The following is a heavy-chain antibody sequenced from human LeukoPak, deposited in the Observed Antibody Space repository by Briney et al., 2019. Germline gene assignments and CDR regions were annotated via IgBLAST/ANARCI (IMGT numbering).Heavy chain of an antibody. CDR3: ARHMITFGGVIVSFDY. V-gene: IGHV4-59*08. Sequence: SETLSLTCSVSDGSINSYYWNWIRRPPGKGLEWIGYIYYNGNTNYSPSLKSRVTMSVDTSKNLFSLKLSSVTAADTAVYYCARHMITFGGVIVSFDYWGQGTLVTVSS. J-gene: IGHJ4*02. CDR1: DGSINSYY. D-gene: IGHD3-16*02. CDR2: IYYNGNT.